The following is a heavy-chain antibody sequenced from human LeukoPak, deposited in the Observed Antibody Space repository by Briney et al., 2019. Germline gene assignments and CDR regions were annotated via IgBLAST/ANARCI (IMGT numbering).Heavy chain of an antibody. J-gene: IGHJ3*02. CDR3: ARTDYYGSGSYPAFDI. Sequence: GESLKISCKGSGYRFTSYWIGWVRQMPGKGLEWMGIIYPGDSDTRYSPSFQGQVTISADKSISTAYLQWSSLKASDTAMYYCARTDYYGSGSYPAFDIWGQGTMVTVSS. CDR1: GYRFTSYW. V-gene: IGHV5-51*01. CDR2: IYPGDSDT. D-gene: IGHD3-10*01.